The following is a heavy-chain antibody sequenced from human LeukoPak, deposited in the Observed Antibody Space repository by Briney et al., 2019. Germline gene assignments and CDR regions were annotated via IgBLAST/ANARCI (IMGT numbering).Heavy chain of an antibody. CDR1: GFTFSIYW. Sequence: GGSLRLSCAASGFTFSIYWLHWVRQAPGKGLVSVSSINSDGSSTSYADSVKGRFTISRDNAKNTLYLQMNRLGAEDTAVYYCARRGTSSSWAHFDYWGQGTLVTVSS. V-gene: IGHV3-74*01. CDR2: INSDGSST. D-gene: IGHD6-13*01. J-gene: IGHJ4*02. CDR3: ARRGTSSSWAHFDY.